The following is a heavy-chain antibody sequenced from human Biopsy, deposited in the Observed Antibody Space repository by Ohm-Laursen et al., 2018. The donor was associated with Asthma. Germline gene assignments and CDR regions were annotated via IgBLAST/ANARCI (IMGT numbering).Heavy chain of an antibody. J-gene: IGHJ5*02. Sequence: TLSLTCTVYGGYPTGPYWNWIRQPPGKGVEGIWEIDQSGYTNYNPSLKSRVTISADTSKNQFHLNLSSVTAADTAVYFCARAAITGIREWFDPWGQGTQVTVSS. CDR3: ARAAITGIREWFDP. CDR2: IDQSGYT. D-gene: IGHD1-20*01. V-gene: IGHV4-34*01. CDR1: GGYPTGPY.